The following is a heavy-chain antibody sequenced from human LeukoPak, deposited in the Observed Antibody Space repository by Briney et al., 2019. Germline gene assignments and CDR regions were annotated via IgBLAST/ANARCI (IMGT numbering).Heavy chain of an antibody. CDR2: ISGSGGST. J-gene: IGHJ4*02. D-gene: IGHD3-16*02. V-gene: IGHV3-23*01. Sequence: QTGGSLRLSCAASGFTFSNYAMTWVRQAPGKGLEWVSFISGSGGSTYYADSVKGRFTITRDNSKNTLYLQMNSLRAEDTAVYYCVKSAGELSLPDYWGQGTLVTVSS. CDR3: VKSAGELSLPDY. CDR1: GFTFSNYA.